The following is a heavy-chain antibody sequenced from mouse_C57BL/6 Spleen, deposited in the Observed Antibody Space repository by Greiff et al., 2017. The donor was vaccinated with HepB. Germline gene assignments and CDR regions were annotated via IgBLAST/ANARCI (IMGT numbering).Heavy chain of an antibody. V-gene: IGHV5-17*01. CDR3: ARKRTGYFDV. Sequence: EVMLVESGGGLVKPGGSLKLSCAASGFTFSDYGMHWVRQAPEKGLEWVAYISSGSSTIYYADTVKGRFTISRDNAKNTLFLQMTSLRSEDTAMYYCARKRTGYFDVWGTGTTVTVSS. CDR1: GFTFSDYG. J-gene: IGHJ1*03. CDR2: ISSGSSTI.